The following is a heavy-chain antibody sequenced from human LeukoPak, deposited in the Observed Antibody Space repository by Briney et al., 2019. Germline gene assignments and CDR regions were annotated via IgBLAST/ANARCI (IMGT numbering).Heavy chain of an antibody. D-gene: IGHD1-26*01. CDR2: ISGSGGST. Sequence: PGGSLRLSCAASGFTFSSYAMSWVRQAPGKGLEWVSAISGSGGSTYYADSVKGRFTISRDNSKNTLYLQMNSLRAEDTAVYYCAKDRPELLRVIMEIDAFDIWGQGTMVTVSS. CDR3: AKDRPELLRVIMEIDAFDI. CDR1: GFTFSSYA. V-gene: IGHV3-23*01. J-gene: IGHJ3*02.